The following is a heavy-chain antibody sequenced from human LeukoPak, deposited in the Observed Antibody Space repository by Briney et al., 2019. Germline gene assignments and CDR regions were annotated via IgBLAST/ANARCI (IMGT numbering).Heavy chain of an antibody. Sequence: ETLSLTCAVYGGSFSGYYWSWIRQPPGKGLEWIGRIKSKTDGGTTDYAAPVKGRFTISRDDSKNTLYLQMNSLKTEDTAVYYCTTDPNSRGDYWGQGTLVTVSS. CDR1: GGSFSGYY. CDR2: IKSKTDGGTT. D-gene: IGHD4-23*01. V-gene: IGHV3-15*01. CDR3: TTDPNSRGDY. J-gene: IGHJ4*02.